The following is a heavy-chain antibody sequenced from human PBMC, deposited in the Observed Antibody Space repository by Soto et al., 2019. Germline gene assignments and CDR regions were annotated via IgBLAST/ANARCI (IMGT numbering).Heavy chain of an antibody. CDR2: ISHNGITT. Sequence: SETLSLTCAVSGGSISDRNWWSWVRQTPGKGLEWIGEISHNGITTNSNPSLKGRVAISVDTSKNQFSLKLSSVTAADTAVYYCARQVVTAIPEFDYWGQGTLVTVSS. CDR1: GGSISDRNW. CDR3: ARQVVTAIPEFDY. D-gene: IGHD2-21*02. V-gene: IGHV4-4*02. J-gene: IGHJ4*02.